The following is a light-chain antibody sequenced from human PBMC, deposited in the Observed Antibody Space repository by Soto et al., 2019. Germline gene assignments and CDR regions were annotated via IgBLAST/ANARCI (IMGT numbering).Light chain of an antibody. V-gene: IGKV1-5*03. Sequence: DIPMTQSPSTLSASVGDRVTITCRANQSISTWLAWYQQEPGKAPKLLIYKASHLDSGVPARFSGSGSGTEFTLTISSLQPDDFATYYCQQYNSYSRRFGQGTKVEIK. J-gene: IGKJ1*01. CDR3: QQYNSYSRR. CDR2: KAS. CDR1: QSISTW.